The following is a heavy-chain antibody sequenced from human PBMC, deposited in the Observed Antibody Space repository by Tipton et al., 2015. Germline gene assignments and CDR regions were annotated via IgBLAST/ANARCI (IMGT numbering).Heavy chain of an antibody. Sequence: GLVKPSETLSLTCIVSGGSINEYYWNWIRQPPGKGLEWIANIYSFGITKYNPSLKSRVTISLDASKNQLSLTLISVTAADTAVYYCARGSDYYDRTKYFDYWGHGTLVTVAS. V-gene: IGHV4-59*01. CDR2: IYSFGIT. J-gene: IGHJ4*01. D-gene: IGHD3-22*01. CDR3: ARGSDYYDRTKYFDY. CDR1: GGSINEYY.